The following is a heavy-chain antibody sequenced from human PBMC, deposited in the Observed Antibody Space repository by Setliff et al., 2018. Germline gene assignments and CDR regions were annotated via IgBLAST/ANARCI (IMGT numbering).Heavy chain of an antibody. V-gene: IGHV1-2*02. CDR3: ARVGGYASAWHGIEAFDI. Sequence: ASVKVSCKSSGNSFTVFYLHWVRQAPGQGLERMGWISPHSGDTHYAQKFQSRVRMTRDTSTYAAYLELSDLTSDDTAMYYCARVGGYASAWHGIEAFDIWGQGTKVTVSS. J-gene: IGHJ3*02. D-gene: IGHD6-19*01. CDR2: ISPHSGDT. CDR1: GNSFTVFY.